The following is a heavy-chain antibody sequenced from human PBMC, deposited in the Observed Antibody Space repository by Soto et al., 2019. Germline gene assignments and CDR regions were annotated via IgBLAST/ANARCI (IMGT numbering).Heavy chain of an antibody. D-gene: IGHD3-10*01. Sequence: QVHLQQWGAGLLKPSETPSLTCAVYGGTFSGYYWSWIRQSPGKGLEWIGEINHSGSTNYNPSLKSRVTISVDASKKQFSLKLSSVTAADTAVYYCAGTAGILLWFGELRHYLDYWGQGTLVTV. CDR3: AGTAGILLWFGELRHYLDY. J-gene: IGHJ4*02. V-gene: IGHV4-34*08. CDR1: GGTFSGYY. CDR2: INHSGST.